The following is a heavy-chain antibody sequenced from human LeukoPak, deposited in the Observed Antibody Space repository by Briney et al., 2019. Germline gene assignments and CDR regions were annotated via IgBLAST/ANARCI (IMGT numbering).Heavy chain of an antibody. CDR3: AREVVPAAIIYYYYGMDV. V-gene: IGHV3-23*01. CDR2: ISGSGGNT. CDR1: GFTFSDYA. J-gene: IGHJ6*02. Sequence: GGSLRLSCAASGFTFSDYAMNWVRQAPGKGLEWVSTISGSGGNTYYAGSVKGRFTISRDNSKNTLYLQMNSLRAEDTAVYYCAREVVPAAIIYYYYGMDVWGQGTTVTVSS. D-gene: IGHD2-2*01.